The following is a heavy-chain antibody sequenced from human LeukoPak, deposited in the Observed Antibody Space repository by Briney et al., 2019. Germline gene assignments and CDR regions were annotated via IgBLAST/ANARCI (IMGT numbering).Heavy chain of an antibody. CDR2: IKTDGSST. CDR1: GFTVSSNY. D-gene: IGHD6-19*01. J-gene: IGHJ4*02. V-gene: IGHV3-74*01. Sequence: GGSLRLSCAASGFTVSSNYMSWVRQAPGKGLEWVPRIKTDGSSTSYADSVEGRFTISRDNAKNTLYMQMNSLRAEDTAEYYCARERSSGWSDYWGQGTLVTVSS. CDR3: ARERSSGWSDY.